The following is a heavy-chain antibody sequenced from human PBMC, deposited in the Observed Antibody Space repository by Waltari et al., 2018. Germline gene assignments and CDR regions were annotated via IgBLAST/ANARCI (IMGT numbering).Heavy chain of an antibody. V-gene: IGHV4-59*01. CDR1: GGSISSYY. D-gene: IGHD6-25*01. Sequence: QVQLQESGPGLVKPSETLSLTCTVSGGSISSYYWSWIRQPPGKGLDWIGYIYYIGRTNDNPSLKSRVTISVDTSQNQFSLKLSSVTAADTAVYYCARVGSGSIGTFDYWGQGTLVTVSS. CDR3: ARVGSGSIGTFDY. CDR2: IYYIGRT. J-gene: IGHJ4*02.